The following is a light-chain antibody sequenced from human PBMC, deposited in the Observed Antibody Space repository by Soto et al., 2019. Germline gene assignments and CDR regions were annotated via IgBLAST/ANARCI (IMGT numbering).Light chain of an antibody. CDR2: AAS. V-gene: IGKV1-39*01. CDR1: QNISIY. CDR3: QQSNSTPPWT. J-gene: IGKJ1*01. Sequence: DIQMTQSPSSLSASVGDRVTINCRASQNISIYLNWYQHRPWKGPKLLIYAASTLQSGVSSRFRSSGSWTVFTRPTSSLQPQDVAIYSCQQSNSTPPWTVGTGTQLEIK.